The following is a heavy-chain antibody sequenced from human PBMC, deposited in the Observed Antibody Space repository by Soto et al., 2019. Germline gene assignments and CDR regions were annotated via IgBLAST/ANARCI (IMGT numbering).Heavy chain of an antibody. CDR2: ISSNGAST. J-gene: IGHJ4*02. CDR1: GSTFSSYA. CDR3: ARGGATVTTYDFDN. Sequence: GGSLRLSCAASGSTFSSYAMHWVRPAPGKGLEYVSSISSNGASTYYANSVKGRFSISRDNSKNTLYLQMGSLRAEAMAEYYSARGGATVTTYDFDNWGQGTLVTVSS. V-gene: IGHV3-64*01. D-gene: IGHD4-17*01.